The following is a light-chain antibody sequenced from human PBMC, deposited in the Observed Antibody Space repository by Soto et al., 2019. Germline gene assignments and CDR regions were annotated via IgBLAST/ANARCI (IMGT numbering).Light chain of an antibody. J-gene: IGKJ2*01. V-gene: IGKV3-20*01. CDR3: QQYGSSFRYT. CDR2: GAS. CDR1: QSVNGNY. Sequence: EIVLTQSPGTLSLSPGERATLSCRASQSVNGNYLTWYQQKPGQAPRLLIYGASSRATGIPDRFSGSGSGTDFTLTISRLETEDFEVYYCQQYGSSFRYTFGQGTKLEIK.